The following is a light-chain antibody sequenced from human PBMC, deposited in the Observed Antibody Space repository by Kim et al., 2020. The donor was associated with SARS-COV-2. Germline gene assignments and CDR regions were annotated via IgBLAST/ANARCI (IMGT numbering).Light chain of an antibody. CDR1: PSVSSSY. V-gene: IGKV3-20*01. CDR2: GAS. J-gene: IGKJ5*01. CDR3: QQYGSAPLIT. Sequence: EIVLTQSPGTLSLSPGERATLSCRASPSVSSSYLAWYQQKPGKAPRLLIYGASSRATGIPDRFSGSGSGTDFTLTISRLEPEDFAVYYCQQYGSAPLITFGQGTRLEIK.